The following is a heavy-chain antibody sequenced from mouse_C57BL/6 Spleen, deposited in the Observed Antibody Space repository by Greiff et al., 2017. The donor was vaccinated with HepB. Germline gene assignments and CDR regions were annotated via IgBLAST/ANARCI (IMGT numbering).Heavy chain of an antibody. J-gene: IGHJ3*01. Sequence: QVQLQQPGAELVRPGSSVKLSCKASGYTFTSYWMHWVKQRPIQGLEWIGNIDPSDSDTHYNQKFKDKATLTVDKSSSTAYMQLSSLTSEDSAVYYCAREGFYGSSYEWFAYWGQGTLVTVSA. CDR1: GYTFTSYW. CDR2: IDPSDSDT. CDR3: AREGFYGSSYEWFAY. V-gene: IGHV1-52*01. D-gene: IGHD1-1*01.